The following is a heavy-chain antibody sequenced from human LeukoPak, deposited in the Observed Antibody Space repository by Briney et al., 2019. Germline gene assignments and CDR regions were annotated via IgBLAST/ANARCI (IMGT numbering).Heavy chain of an antibody. CDR3: ARVNAWSFGDYYYYGMDV. Sequence: PSETLSLTCTVSGGSISSSSYYWGWIRQPPGKGLEWIGSIYYSGSTYYNPSLKSRVTISVDTSKNQFSLKLSSVTAADTAVYYCARVNAWSFGDYYYYGMDVWGQGTTVTVSS. J-gene: IGHJ6*02. V-gene: IGHV4-39*07. CDR1: GGSISSSSYY. CDR2: IYYSGST. D-gene: IGHD2-8*02.